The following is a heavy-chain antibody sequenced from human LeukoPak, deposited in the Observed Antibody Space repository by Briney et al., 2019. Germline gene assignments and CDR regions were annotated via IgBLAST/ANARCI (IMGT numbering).Heavy chain of an antibody. CDR3: ARALPDSSGYLYYFDY. CDR1: GGSISSSSYY. CDR2: IYYSGST. J-gene: IGHJ4*02. V-gene: IGHV4-39*07. D-gene: IGHD3-22*01. Sequence: SETLSLTCTVSGGSISSSSYYWGWIRQPPGKGLEWIGSIYYSGSTYYNPSLKSRVTISVDTSKNQFSLKLSSVTAADTAVYYCARALPDSSGYLYYFDYWGQGTLVTVSS.